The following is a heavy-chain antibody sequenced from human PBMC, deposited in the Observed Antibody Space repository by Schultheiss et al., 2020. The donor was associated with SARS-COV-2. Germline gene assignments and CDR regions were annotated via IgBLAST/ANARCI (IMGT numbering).Heavy chain of an antibody. CDR1: GFTFSSYA. CDR2: IRSKAYGGTT. V-gene: IGHV3-49*04. J-gene: IGHJ4*02. CDR3: TTDPARPIVGDPTFDY. Sequence: GESLKISCAASGFTFSSYAMRWVRQAPGKGLEWVGFIRSKAYGGTTEYAASVKGRFTISRDDSKNTLYLQMNSLKTEDTAVYYCTTDPARPIVGDPTFDYWGQGTLVTVSS. D-gene: IGHD1-26*01.